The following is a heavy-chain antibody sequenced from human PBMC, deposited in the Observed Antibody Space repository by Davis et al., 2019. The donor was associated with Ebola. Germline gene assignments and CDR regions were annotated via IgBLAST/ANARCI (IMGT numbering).Heavy chain of an antibody. CDR3: ARDAAKVGVIDY. CDR2: IFYSGNT. CDR1: GGSISSGGYY. V-gene: IGHV4-31*03. Sequence: PSETLSLTCTVSGGSISSGGYYWSWIRQHPGKGLEWIGYIFYSGNTYYNPSLKSRVTISVDTSKNQFSLNLYSVTAADTAVYYCARDAAKVGVIDYWGQGTLVTVSS. D-gene: IGHD1-26*01. J-gene: IGHJ4*02.